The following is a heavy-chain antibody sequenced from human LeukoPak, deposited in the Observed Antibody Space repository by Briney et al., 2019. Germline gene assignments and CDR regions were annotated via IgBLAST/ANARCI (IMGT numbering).Heavy chain of an antibody. J-gene: IGHJ6*02. CDR1: GGSFRGYS. V-gene: IGHV4-34*01. CDR2: INHSGST. CDR3: ARVAYCGGDCPNYYYYGMDV. D-gene: IGHD2-21*02. Sequence: PETLSLTCAVYGGSFRGYSWSWIRQPPGKGLEWIGEINHSGSTNYNPPLKSRVTISVDTSKNQFSLKLSSVTAADTAVYYCARVAYCGGDCPNYYYYGMDVWGQGTTVTVSS.